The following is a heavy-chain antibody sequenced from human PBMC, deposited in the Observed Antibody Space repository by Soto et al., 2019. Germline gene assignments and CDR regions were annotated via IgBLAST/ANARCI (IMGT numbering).Heavy chain of an antibody. Sequence: SETLSLTCAVYGGSFSGNYWTWIRQPPGKGLEWIAEINHSGSSNYNPSLRSRVTISIDTAKNQFSLRLNSVTAADTAVYYCARDPNSSGWINAFDIWGPGTMVTVSS. CDR3: ARDPNSSGWINAFDI. J-gene: IGHJ3*02. D-gene: IGHD6-19*01. CDR1: GGSFSGNY. V-gene: IGHV4-34*01. CDR2: INHSGSS.